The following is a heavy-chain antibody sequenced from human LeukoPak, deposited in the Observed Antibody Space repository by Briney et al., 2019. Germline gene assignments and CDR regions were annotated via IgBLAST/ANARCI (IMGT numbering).Heavy chain of an antibody. CDR2: ISFDGSNK. D-gene: IGHD3-10*01. CDR3: AKDRQYHGSGSLFDY. J-gene: IGHJ4*02. V-gene: IGHV3-30*18. CDR1: GFTFSSYG. Sequence: GGSLRLSCAASGFTFSSYGMYWVRQGPGKGLEWVAVISFDGSNKYYADSVKGRFTISRDNSKNTLYLQMNSLRAEDTAVYYCAKDRQYHGSGSLFDYWGQGTLVTVSS.